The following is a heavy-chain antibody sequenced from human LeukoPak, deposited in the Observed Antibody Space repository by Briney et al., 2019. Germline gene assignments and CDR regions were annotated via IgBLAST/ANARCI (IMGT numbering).Heavy chain of an antibody. V-gene: IGHV3-33*01. CDR3: ARSTSSEYDIYHFDY. CDR1: GFTFSSYG. Sequence: GGSLRLSCAASGFTFSSYGMHWVRQAPGKGLEWVAVIWYDGNNKYYADSVKGRFTISRDNSKNTPYLQMNSLRAEDTAVYYCARSTSSEYDIYHFDYWGQGTLVTVSS. J-gene: IGHJ4*02. CDR2: IWYDGNNK. D-gene: IGHD3-9*01.